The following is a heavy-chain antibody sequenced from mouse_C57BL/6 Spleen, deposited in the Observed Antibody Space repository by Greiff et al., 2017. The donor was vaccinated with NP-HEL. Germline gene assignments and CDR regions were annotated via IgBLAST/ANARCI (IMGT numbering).Heavy chain of an antibody. J-gene: IGHJ2*01. D-gene: IGHD1-1*01. Sequence: VQLQQSGAELVKPGASVKMSCKASGYTFTSYWITWVKQRPGQGLEWIGDIYPGSGSTNYNEKFKSKATLTVDTSSSTAYMQLSSLTSEDSAVYYCARSRHYGSSYDYFDYWGQGTTLTVSS. CDR2: IYPGSGST. CDR1: GYTFTSYW. CDR3: ARSRHYGSSYDYFDY. V-gene: IGHV1-55*01.